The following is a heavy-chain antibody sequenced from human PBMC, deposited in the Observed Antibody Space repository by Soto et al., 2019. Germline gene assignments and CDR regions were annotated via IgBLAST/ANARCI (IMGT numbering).Heavy chain of an antibody. CDR1: GYSFTSYW. V-gene: IGHV5-10-1*01. CDR3: ARVKAAGWNYYYYYGMDV. J-gene: IGHJ6*02. Sequence: GESLKISCKGSGYSFTSYWIRWVRQMPGKGLEWMGRIGPSDSYTNYSPSFQGHVTISADKSISTAYLQWSSLKASDTAMYYCARVKAAGWNYYYYYGMDVWGQGTTVTVSS. CDR2: IGPSDSYT. D-gene: IGHD3-3*01.